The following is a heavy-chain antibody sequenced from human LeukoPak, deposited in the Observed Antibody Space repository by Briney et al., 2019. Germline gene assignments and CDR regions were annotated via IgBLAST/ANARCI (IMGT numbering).Heavy chain of an antibody. V-gene: IGHV4-59*12. CDR3: ARITIHRMAGYYHYYYMDV. J-gene: IGHJ6*03. D-gene: IGHD5-24*01. Sequence: SETLSLTCTVSGGSISSYYWSWIRQPPGKGLEWIGYIYYSGSTNYNPSLKSRVTISVDTSKNQFSLKLSAVTAADTAVYYCARITIHRMAGYYHYYYMDVWGKGTTVTISS. CDR1: GGSISSYY. CDR2: IYYSGST.